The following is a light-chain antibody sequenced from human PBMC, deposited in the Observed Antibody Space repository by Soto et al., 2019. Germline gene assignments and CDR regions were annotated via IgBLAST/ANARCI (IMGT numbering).Light chain of an antibody. CDR3: QQNGSSPRT. J-gene: IGKJ1*01. CDR1: QSVSSSY. Sequence: AFTQYLGTLSVSPGERATLSCRASQSVSSSYLAWYQQKPGQAPRLLIYGASTRGTGIPDRFSGSGSGTDFTLTISRLEPEDFAVYFCQQNGSSPRTFGQGTKVDIK. V-gene: IGKV3-20*01. CDR2: GAS.